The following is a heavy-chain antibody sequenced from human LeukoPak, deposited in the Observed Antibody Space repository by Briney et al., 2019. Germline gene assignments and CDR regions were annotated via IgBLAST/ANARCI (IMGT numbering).Heavy chain of an antibody. D-gene: IGHD3-16*01. CDR1: GYTFTSYY. CDR2: INPSGGST. CDR3: ATLGKTTRRAEAFVGY. V-gene: IGHV1-46*03. Sequence: GASVKVSCKASGYTFTSYYMHWVRQAPGQGLEWMGIINPSGGSTSYAPKFQGRVTMTRDTSTSTVYMELSSLRSEDTAVYYCATLGKTTRRAEAFVGYWGQGTLVIVSS. J-gene: IGHJ4*02.